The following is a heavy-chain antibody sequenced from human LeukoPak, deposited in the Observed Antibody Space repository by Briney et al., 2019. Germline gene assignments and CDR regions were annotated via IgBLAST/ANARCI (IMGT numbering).Heavy chain of an antibody. V-gene: IGHV1-8*01. J-gene: IGHJ5*02. CDR1: GYTFTSYD. CDR2: MNPNSGNT. Sequence: ASVKVSCKASGYTFTSYDINWVRQATGQGLEWMGWMNPNSGNTGYAQKFQGRVTMTRDTSISTAYLELSSLRSEDTAVYYCAKAGIMATTNADWFDPWGHGTLVTVSS. D-gene: IGHD5-12*01. CDR3: AKAGIMATTNADWFDP.